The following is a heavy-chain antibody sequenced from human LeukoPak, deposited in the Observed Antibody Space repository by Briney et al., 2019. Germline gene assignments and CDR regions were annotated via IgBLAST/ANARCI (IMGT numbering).Heavy chain of an antibody. CDR1: GYTLTELS. V-gene: IGHV1-24*01. CDR2: FDPEDGET. CDR3: ATESPITMIVVASGVDAFDI. Sequence: ASVKVSCKVSGYTLTELSMHWVRQAPGKGLEWMGGFDPEDGETIYAQKFQGRVTMTEDTSTDTAYMELSSLRSEDTAVYYCATESPITMIVVASGVDAFDIWGQGTMVTVSS. J-gene: IGHJ3*02. D-gene: IGHD3-22*01.